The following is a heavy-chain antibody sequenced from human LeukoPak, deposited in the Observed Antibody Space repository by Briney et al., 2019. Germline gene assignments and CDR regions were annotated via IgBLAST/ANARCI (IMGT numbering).Heavy chain of an antibody. J-gene: IGHJ3*02. CDR3: ARAVTKRGITIFGVVTHDAFDI. CDR1: GGTFSSYA. D-gene: IGHD3-3*01. Sequence: SVKVSCKASGGTFSSYAISWVRQAPGQGLEWMGRIIPILGIANYAQKFQGRVTITADESTSTAYMELSSQRSEDTAVYYCARAVTKRGITIFGVVTHDAFDIWGQGTMVTVSS. CDR2: IIPILGIA. V-gene: IGHV1-69*04.